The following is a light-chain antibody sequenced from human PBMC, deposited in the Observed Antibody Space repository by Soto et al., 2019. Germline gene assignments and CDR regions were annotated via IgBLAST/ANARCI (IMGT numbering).Light chain of an antibody. Sequence: QSALTQPRSVSGSPGQSVTISCTGTGSDVGGYNYVSWYQQHPGKAPKLMIYDVSKRPSGVPDRLSGSKSGNTASLTISGLQAEDEADYYCCSYAGSYTVVFGGGTKLTVL. CDR1: GSDVGGYNY. V-gene: IGLV2-11*01. J-gene: IGLJ2*01. CDR3: CSYAGSYTVV. CDR2: DVS.